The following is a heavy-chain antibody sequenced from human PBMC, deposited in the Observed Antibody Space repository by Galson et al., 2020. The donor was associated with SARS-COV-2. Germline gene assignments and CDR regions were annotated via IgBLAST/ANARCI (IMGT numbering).Heavy chain of an antibody. D-gene: IGHD3-10*01. J-gene: IGHJ5*02. Sequence: GGSLRLSCAASGFTFSSYAMSWVRQAPGKGLEWVSAISGSGGSTYYADSVKGRFTISRDDSKNTLYLQMNSLRAEDTAVYYCARGPDYGSGSYYWRFVGWFDPWGQGTLVTVSS. CDR3: ARGPDYGSGSYYWRFVGWFDP. V-gene: IGHV3-23*01. CDR2: ISGSGGST. CDR1: GFTFSSYA.